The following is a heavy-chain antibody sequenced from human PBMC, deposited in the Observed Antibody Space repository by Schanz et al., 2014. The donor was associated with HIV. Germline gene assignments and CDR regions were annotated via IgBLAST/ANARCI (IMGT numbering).Heavy chain of an antibody. CDR3: ATWGRFTNSWDQKPDY. CDR1: GFTFSSYA. D-gene: IGHD3-16*02. CDR2: ISGSGGST. V-gene: IGHV3-23*01. J-gene: IGHJ4*02. Sequence: EVQLLESGGGLVQPGGSLRLSCAASGFTFSSYAMSWVRQAPGKGLEWVSAISGSGGSTYYADSVKGRFTISRDNAENSLYLQMNSLRAEDSAMYYCATWGRFTNSWDQKPDYWGQGTLVTVSS.